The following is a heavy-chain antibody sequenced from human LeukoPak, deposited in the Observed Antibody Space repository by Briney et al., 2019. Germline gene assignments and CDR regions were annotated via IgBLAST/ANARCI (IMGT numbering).Heavy chain of an antibody. V-gene: IGHV3-73*01. CDR1: GFTFSSYW. J-gene: IGHJ6*02. D-gene: IGHD6-19*01. Sequence: GGSLRLSCAASGFTFSSYWMSWVRQASGKGLEWVGRIRSKANSYATAYAASVKGRFTISRDDSKNTAYLQMNSLKTEDTAVYYCTRHPDSSGWYGGYYYGMDVWGQGTTVTVSS. CDR3: TRHPDSSGWYGGYYYGMDV. CDR2: IRSKANSYAT.